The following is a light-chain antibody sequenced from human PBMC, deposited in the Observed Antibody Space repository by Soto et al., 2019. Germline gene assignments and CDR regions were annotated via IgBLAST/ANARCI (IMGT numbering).Light chain of an antibody. CDR2: GAS. CDR1: QSVNSN. CDR3: QQYGSPPPT. Sequence: EIVMTQSPATLSVSPGERSTLSFMASQSVNSNLAWYQQKPGQAPRPLIYGASTRATGIPARFSGSGSGTDFTLIISRLEPEDFAVYYCQQYGSPPPTFGGGTKVDNK. J-gene: IGKJ4*01. V-gene: IGKV3-15*01.